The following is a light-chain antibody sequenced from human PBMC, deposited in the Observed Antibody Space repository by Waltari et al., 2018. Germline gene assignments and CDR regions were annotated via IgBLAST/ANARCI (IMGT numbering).Light chain of an antibody. CDR3: QQTYSTPGIP. CDR2: GAS. V-gene: IGKV1-39*01. Sequence: DIQMTQSTSSLSASVGDRVTITCRAGQKINGYLNWHQHKPGKAPKLLIYGASNLQTGVPSRFSGSASVTDVTLTINCLQPEACATYFCQQTYSTPGIPFGQGPRLAI. CDR1: QKINGY. J-gene: IGKJ5*01.